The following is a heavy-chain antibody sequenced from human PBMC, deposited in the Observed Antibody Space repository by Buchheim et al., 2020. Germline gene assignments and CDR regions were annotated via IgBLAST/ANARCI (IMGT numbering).Heavy chain of an antibody. Sequence: QVQLVESGGGVVQPGRSLRLSCAASGFTFSRYHMHWVRQAPGKGLEWLSLISYDGSHNYYADSVKGRFTIPRDNSNTPLYLQMNILRTEDTAVYYCAKDRSYCSGGSCPNYFDYWGQGTL. V-gene: IGHV3-30*18. CDR1: GFTFSRYH. D-gene: IGHD2-15*01. CDR3: AKDRSYCSGGSCPNYFDY. J-gene: IGHJ4*02. CDR2: ISYDGSHN.